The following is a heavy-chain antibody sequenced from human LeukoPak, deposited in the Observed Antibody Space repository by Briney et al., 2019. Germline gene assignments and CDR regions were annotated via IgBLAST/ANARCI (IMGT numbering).Heavy chain of an antibody. CDR2: ILGSGDT. D-gene: IGHD2-21*02. V-gene: IGHV3-13*01. J-gene: IGHJ6*02. CDR1: GFAFSGYD. CDR3: TRTGLRGVTGDYHALDV. Sequence: GGSLRLSCAGNGFAFSGYDMHWVRQVTGKGLEWVSTILGSGDTFYAYSVKGRFTISRTNAERSLYLQVSGLRAGDTGVYYCTRTGLRGVTGDYHALDVWGQGTTVTVSS.